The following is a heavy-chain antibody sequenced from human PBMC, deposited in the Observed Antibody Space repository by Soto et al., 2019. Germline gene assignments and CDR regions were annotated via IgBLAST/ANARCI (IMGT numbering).Heavy chain of an antibody. Sequence: TGGSLRLSCAASGFTFSSYGMHWVRQAPGKGLEWVAVISYDGSNKYYADSVKGRFTISRDNSKNTLYLQMNSLRAEDTAVYYCAKGIHYYDSSGYPGHYGMDVWGQGTTVTVS. CDR1: GFTFSSYG. J-gene: IGHJ6*02. CDR3: AKGIHYYDSSGYPGHYGMDV. D-gene: IGHD3-22*01. CDR2: ISYDGSNK. V-gene: IGHV3-30*18.